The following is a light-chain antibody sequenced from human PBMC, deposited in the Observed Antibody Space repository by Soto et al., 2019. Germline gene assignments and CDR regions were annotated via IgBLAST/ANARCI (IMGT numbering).Light chain of an antibody. CDR3: SSYTSSSTRV. J-gene: IGLJ3*02. V-gene: IGLV2-14*01. Sequence: QSVLTQPASVSGSPGQSITISCTGTSSDVGGYNFVSWYQHHPGKAPKLMIYEVSNRPSGVSNRFSGSKSGNTASLTTSGLQAEDEADYYCSSYTSSSTRVFGGGTKLTVL. CDR1: SSDVGGYNF. CDR2: EVS.